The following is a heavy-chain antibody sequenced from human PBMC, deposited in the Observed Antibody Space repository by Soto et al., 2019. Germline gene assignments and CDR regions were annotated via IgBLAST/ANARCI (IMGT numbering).Heavy chain of an antibody. Sequence: QIQLVQSGAEVKKPGASVKVSCKVSGYKFTSYGINWVRQAPGQGLEWMGWVTAYNDNVKYAEKFQGRVTMTADTATTTAYMELRALRPDDTPVFYCARYDFWSGYSQAHWGQGTLVTVAS. J-gene: IGHJ4*02. V-gene: IGHV1-18*01. CDR2: VTAYNDNV. CDR3: ARYDFWSGYSQAH. CDR1: GYKFTSYG. D-gene: IGHD3-3*01.